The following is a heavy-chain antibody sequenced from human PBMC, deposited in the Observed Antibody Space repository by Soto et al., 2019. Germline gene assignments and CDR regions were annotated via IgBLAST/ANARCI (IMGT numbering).Heavy chain of an antibody. CDR1: GGSISSYY. J-gene: IGHJ4*02. V-gene: IGHV4-59*08. D-gene: IGHD6-25*01. CDR3: ASIHLRGGTFDY. CDR2: IYYSGST. Sequence: QVQLQESGPGLVKPSETLSLTCTVSGGSISSYYWSWIRQPPGKGLEWIGYIYYSGSTNYNPSLKSRVTISVDTSKNQFSLKLSSVTAADTAVYYCASIHLRGGTFDYWGQGTLVTVSS.